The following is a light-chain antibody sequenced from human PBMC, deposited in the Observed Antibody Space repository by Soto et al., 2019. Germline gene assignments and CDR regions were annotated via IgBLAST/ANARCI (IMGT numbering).Light chain of an antibody. CDR1: QSISSGH. V-gene: IGKV3-20*01. J-gene: IGKJ5*01. CDR3: QQYDYPPT. Sequence: EIVLTQSPGTLSLSPGEKATLSCRASQSISSGHLAWYQQKPGQAPRLLIYGVSSGASGTPDRFSGSGSGTDFTLTITRVEPEDFAVYSCQQYDYPPTFGPGTRLEIK. CDR2: GVS.